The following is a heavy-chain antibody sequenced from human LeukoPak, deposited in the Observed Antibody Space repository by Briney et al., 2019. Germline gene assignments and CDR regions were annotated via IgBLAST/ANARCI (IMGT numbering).Heavy chain of an antibody. V-gene: IGHV4-59*01. D-gene: IGHD3-10*01. CDR3: ARDVGSGSYNY. Sequence: SETLSLTCTVSGGSISSYYWSWIRQPPGKGLEWIGYIYYSGSTNYNPPLKSRVTISVDTSKNQFSLKLSSVTAADTAVYYCARDVGSGSYNYWGQGTLVTVSS. CDR1: GGSISSYY. J-gene: IGHJ4*02. CDR2: IYYSGST.